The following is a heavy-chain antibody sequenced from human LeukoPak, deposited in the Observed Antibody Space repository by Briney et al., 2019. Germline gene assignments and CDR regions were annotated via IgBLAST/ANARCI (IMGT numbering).Heavy chain of an antibody. CDR3: ASPIVVVPAARGIAAAGKDY. V-gene: IGHV3-21*01. CDR1: GFTFSSYS. J-gene: IGHJ4*02. D-gene: IGHD2-2*01. CDR2: ISSSSSYI. Sequence: GGSLRLSCAASGFTFSSYSMNWVRQAPGKGLEWVSSISSSSSYIYYADSVKGRFTISRDNAKNSLYLQMNSLRAEDTAVYYCASPIVVVPAARGIAAAGKDYWGQGTLVTVSS.